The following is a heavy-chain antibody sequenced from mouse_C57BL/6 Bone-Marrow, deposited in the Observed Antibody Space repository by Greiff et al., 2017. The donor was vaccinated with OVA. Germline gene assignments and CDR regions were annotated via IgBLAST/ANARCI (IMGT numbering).Heavy chain of an antibody. CDR3: ARGNWDFSWLAD. V-gene: IGHV1-72*01. CDR2: IDPNSGGT. CDR1: GYTFTSYW. J-gene: IGHJ3*01. D-gene: IGHD4-1*01. Sequence: QVQLQQPGAELVKPGASVKLSCKASGYTFTSYWMHWVKQRPGRGLEWIGRIDPNSGGTKYNEKFKSKATLTVDNPSSTAYMQRSSLTSEDSAVYYCARGNWDFSWLADWGQGTLVTVSA.